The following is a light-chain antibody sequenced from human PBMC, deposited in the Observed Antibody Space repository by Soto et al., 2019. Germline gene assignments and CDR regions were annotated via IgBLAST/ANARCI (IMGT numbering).Light chain of an antibody. CDR2: EVS. CDR3: SSYAGSDSFVV. V-gene: IGLV2-8*01. CDR1: SSDVGGSNY. J-gene: IGLJ2*01. Sequence: QSLLTQPPSASGSPGQSVTISCTGTSSDVGGSNYVSWYRQHPGKAPKLMIYEVSKRPAGVPDRLSGSKSGNTASLTVSGLQAEDEADYYCSSYAGSDSFVVFGGGTKLTVL.